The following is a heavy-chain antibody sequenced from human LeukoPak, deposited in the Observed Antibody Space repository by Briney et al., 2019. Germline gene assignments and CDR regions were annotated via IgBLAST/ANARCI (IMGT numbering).Heavy chain of an antibody. J-gene: IGHJ3*01. CDR2: VSYDGNNK. CDR3: VRGRTGAYDAFDV. V-gene: IGHV3-30-3*01. CDR1: GFTFSSYA. D-gene: IGHD1-1*01. Sequence: GGSLRLSCAASGFTFSSYAIQWVRQAPGKGLEWVAVVSYDGNNKYYADSVKGRFTISRDNSKNTLYLQMNSLRAEDTAVFYCVRGRTGAYDAFDVWGQGTMVTVSS.